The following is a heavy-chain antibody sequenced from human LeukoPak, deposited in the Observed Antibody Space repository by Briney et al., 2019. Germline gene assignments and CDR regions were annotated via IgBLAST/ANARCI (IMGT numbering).Heavy chain of an antibody. J-gene: IGHJ4*02. Sequence: GGSLRLSCAASGFTFRSHDMSWVRQAPGKGLEWVSGISASGGSTFYADSVKGRFTISRDNSKNTLYLQMNSLRAEDTAVYYCAKPYYDYVWGSYRQPFDYWGQGTLVTVSS. V-gene: IGHV3-23*01. CDR1: GFTFRSHD. CDR3: AKPYYDYVWGSYRQPFDY. D-gene: IGHD3-16*02. CDR2: ISASGGST.